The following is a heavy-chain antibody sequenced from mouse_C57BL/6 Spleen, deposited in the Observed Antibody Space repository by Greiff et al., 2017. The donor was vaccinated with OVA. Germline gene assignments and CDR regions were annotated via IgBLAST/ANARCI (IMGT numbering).Heavy chain of an antibody. D-gene: IGHD2-1*01. CDR2: IYPRSGNT. Sequence: LQQSGAELARPGASVKLSCKASGYTFPSYGISWVKQRTGQGLEWIGEIYPRSGNTYYTEKFKGKATLTADKSSRTAYMELRSMTSEDAAVYFCARWKDYYGAMDYWGQGTSVTVSS. CDR1: GYTFPSYG. J-gene: IGHJ4*01. V-gene: IGHV1-81*01. CDR3: ARWKDYYGAMDY.